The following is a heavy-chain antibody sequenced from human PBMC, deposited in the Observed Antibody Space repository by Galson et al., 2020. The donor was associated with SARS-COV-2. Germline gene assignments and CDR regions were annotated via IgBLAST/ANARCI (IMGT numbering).Heavy chain of an antibody. J-gene: IGHJ4*02. CDR2: IYSAGSI. CDR1: GFTVSSNY. CDR3: ARERYGDSRGPLKEYYFDY. Sequence: TGGSLTLSCAASGFTVSSNYMSWVRQAPGKGLEWVSVIYSAGSIYYADSVKDRFIISRDNSKNTLYLQMNTLRAEDTAVYYCARERYGDSRGPLKEYYFDYWGQGTLVTVSS. V-gene: IGHV3-66*01. D-gene: IGHD4-17*01.